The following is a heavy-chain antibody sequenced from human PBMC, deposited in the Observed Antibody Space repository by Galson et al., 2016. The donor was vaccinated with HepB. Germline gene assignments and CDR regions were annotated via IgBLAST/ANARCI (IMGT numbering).Heavy chain of an antibody. Sequence: CAISGDSVSSNSAAWNWIRQSPSRGLEWLGRTYYRSKWFNDYAASVKSRITINPDTSKNQFSLQMNSVTPEDTAVYYCAREATGYSNSWYWAGVLTNSGDFDDWGQGTLVTVSP. CDR2: TYYRSKWFN. CDR1: GDSVSSNSAA. J-gene: IGHJ4*02. V-gene: IGHV6-1*01. D-gene: IGHD6-13*01. CDR3: AREATGYSNSWYWAGVLTNSGDFDD.